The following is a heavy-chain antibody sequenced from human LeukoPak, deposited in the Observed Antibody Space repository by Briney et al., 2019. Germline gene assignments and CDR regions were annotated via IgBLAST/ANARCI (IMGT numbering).Heavy chain of an antibody. J-gene: IGHJ4*02. Sequence: GGSLRLSCAASGFTVSSNYMSWVRQAPGKGLEWVSVIYSGGSTYYADSVKGRFTISRDNSKDTLYLQMNSLRAEDTAVYYCAKEGGDFWSGYHHTYFDYWGQGTLVTVSS. CDR3: AKEGGDFWSGYHHTYFDY. V-gene: IGHV3-53*05. CDR1: GFTVSSNY. D-gene: IGHD3-3*01. CDR2: IYSGGST.